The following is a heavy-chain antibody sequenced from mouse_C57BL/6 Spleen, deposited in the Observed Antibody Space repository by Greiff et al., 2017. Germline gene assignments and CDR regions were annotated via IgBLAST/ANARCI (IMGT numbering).Heavy chain of an antibody. CDR2: IDPETGGT. D-gene: IGHD1-1*01. V-gene: IGHV1-15*01. Sequence: QVQLQQSGAELVRPGASVTLSCKASGYTFTDYEMHWVKQTPVHGLEWIGAIDPETGGTAYNQKFKGKAILTADKSSSTAYMELRSLTSEDSAVYYCTKRGITTVEKYFDYWGQGTTLTVSS. CDR1: GYTFTDYE. J-gene: IGHJ2*01. CDR3: TKRGITTVEKYFDY.